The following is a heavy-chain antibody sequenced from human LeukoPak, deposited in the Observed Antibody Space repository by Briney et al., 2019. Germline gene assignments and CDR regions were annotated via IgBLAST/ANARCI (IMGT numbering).Heavy chain of an antibody. CDR2: FSGSGGDT. V-gene: IGHV3-23*02. D-gene: IGHD5-24*01. J-gene: IGHJ4*02. Sequence: GGSLRLSCAAPRFTFSSYTMCSVRPGPGEGLEWVSAFSGSGGDTYYEDCVKGRFTISRDNSKNTLYLQMNSLRAEDTAVYDCAKSGYNRFDYWGEGTLVTVSS. CDR1: RFTFSSYT. CDR3: AKSGYNRFDY.